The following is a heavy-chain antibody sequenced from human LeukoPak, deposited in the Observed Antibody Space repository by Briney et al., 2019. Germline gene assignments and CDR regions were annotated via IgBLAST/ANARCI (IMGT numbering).Heavy chain of an antibody. CDR3: ARDYSSGWPGY. CDR1: GFTFSRYW. Sequence: GGSLRLSCAASGFTFSRYWMSWVRQAPGKGLEWVANIKQDGSGKYYVDSVKGRFTISRDNAKNSLYLQMNSLRGEDMAVYYCARDYSSGWPGYWGQGTLVTVSS. D-gene: IGHD6-19*01. J-gene: IGHJ4*02. V-gene: IGHV3-7*01. CDR2: IKQDGSGK.